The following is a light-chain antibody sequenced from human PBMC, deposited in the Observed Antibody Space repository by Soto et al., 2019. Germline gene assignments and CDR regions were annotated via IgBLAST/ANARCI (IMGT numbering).Light chain of an antibody. CDR1: QNVNNNY. Sequence: EIVLTQSPGTLSLSPGERATLSCRASQNVNNNYIAWYQRKPGQAPRLLIYGASNRATGTPDRFSGSGSGTDFTLTISRLEPEDFAVYYCQQYGSSWWTFGQGTKVEVK. CDR3: QQYGSSWWT. CDR2: GAS. J-gene: IGKJ1*01. V-gene: IGKV3-20*01.